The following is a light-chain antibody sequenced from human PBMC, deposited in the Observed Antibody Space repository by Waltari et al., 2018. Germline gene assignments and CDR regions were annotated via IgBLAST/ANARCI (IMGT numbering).Light chain of an antibody. V-gene: IGKV1-5*03. CDR3: QQYNTYSG. CDR1: QSISKY. CDR2: KAS. Sequence: DIQMTQSPSTQSASVGDTITITCRASQSISKYLAWCQQKPGKAPKLLIYKASSAGSGVPSRFSGSGSGTEFTLTISSLQPDDFATYYSQQYNTYSGFSQWTKLEIK. J-gene: IGKJ2*03.